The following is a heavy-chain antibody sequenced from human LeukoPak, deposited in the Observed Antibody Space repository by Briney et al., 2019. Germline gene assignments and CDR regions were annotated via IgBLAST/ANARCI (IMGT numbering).Heavy chain of an antibody. CDR3: ARGGAAAKNAFDI. V-gene: IGHV4-39*07. D-gene: IGHD6-13*01. CDR2: IYYSGST. Sequence: PSETLSLTCTVSGGSISSSSYYWGWIRQPPGKGLEWIGSIYYSGSTYYNPSLKSQVTISVDTSKNQFSLKLSSVTAADTAVYYCARGGAAAKNAFDIWGQGTMVTVSS. CDR1: GGSISSSSYY. J-gene: IGHJ3*02.